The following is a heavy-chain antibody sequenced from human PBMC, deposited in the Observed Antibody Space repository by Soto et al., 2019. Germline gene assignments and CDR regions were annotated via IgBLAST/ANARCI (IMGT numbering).Heavy chain of an antibody. D-gene: IGHD5-18*01. J-gene: IGHJ5*02. CDR1: GGSISSYY. CDR2: IYYSGST. Sequence: SETLSLTCTVSGGSISSYYWSWIRQPPGKGLEWIGYIYYSGSTNYNPSLKSRVTISVDTSKNQFSLKLSSVTAADTAVYYCARDRREGYSYGYDNWFDPWGQGTLVTVSS. CDR3: ARDRREGYSYGYDNWFDP. V-gene: IGHV4-59*01.